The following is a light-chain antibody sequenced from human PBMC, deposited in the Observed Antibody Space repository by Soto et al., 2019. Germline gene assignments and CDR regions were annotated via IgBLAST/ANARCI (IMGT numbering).Light chain of an antibody. CDR1: QSVSSN. CDR3: QQYNNWPPST. Sequence: IVLTQSPATLSVSPGERAKLCCRASQSVSSNLAWYQHKPGQAPRLLIYGASTGATGVPARFSGSGSGTEFTLTISSLQSEDFAVYYCQQYNNWPPSTFGQGTEVDI. CDR2: GAS. J-gene: IGKJ1*01. V-gene: IGKV3-15*01.